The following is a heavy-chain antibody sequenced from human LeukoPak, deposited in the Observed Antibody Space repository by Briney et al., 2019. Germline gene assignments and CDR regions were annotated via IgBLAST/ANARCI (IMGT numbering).Heavy chain of an antibody. Sequence: ASVKVSCKTSGYTFTDYYMHWVRQAPGQGLEWMGWINPNSGGTNYAQKFQGRITMSRDTSTSTVYMELSSLRSEDTAFYYCATDHSMANTAWWFDPWGQGTLVTVSS. J-gene: IGHJ5*02. CDR2: INPNSGGT. D-gene: IGHD5-24*01. CDR1: GYTFTDYY. CDR3: ATDHSMANTAWWFDP. V-gene: IGHV1-2*02.